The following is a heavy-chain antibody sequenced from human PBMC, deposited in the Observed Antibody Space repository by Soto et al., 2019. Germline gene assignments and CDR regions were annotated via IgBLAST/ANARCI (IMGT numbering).Heavy chain of an antibody. Sequence: PGESLKISCKGSGYSFTSYWIGWVRQMPGKGLEWMGIIYPGDSDTRYSPSFQGQVTISADKSISTAYLQWSSLKASDTAMYYCARSLGYYDSSGYQGFYYYYGMDVWGQGTTVTVSS. V-gene: IGHV5-51*01. J-gene: IGHJ6*02. CDR1: GYSFTSYW. CDR2: IYPGDSDT. D-gene: IGHD3-22*01. CDR3: ARSLGYYDSSGYQGFYYYYGMDV.